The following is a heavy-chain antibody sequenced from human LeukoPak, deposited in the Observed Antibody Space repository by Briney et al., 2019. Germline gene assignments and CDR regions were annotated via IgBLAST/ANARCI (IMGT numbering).Heavy chain of an antibody. CDR1: GFNFDRYT. J-gene: IGHJ4*02. CDR3: AKELDTMFFDY. D-gene: IGHD3-10*02. Sequence: GGSLRLSCATSGFNFDRYTIHWVRQAPGKGLEWVSLAGWAGGTTFYSDSVRGRFTISRDSGRKSVYLQMNSLTTDDTAFYFCAKELDTMFFDYWGQGALVTVSS. CDR2: AGWAGGTT. V-gene: IGHV3-43*01.